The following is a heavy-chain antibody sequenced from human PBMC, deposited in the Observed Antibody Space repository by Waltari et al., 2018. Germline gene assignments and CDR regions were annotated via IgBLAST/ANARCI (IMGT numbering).Heavy chain of an antibody. CDR2: IDYTGST. CDR3: ARFVRGRYFDY. V-gene: IGHV4-59*01. D-gene: IGHD6-6*01. CDR1: GGSISSTL. Sequence: QVQLQESGPGLLKPSETLSLTCTVSGGSISSTLWTWIRQSPGKGLDWIGNIDYTGSTKYNPSLRSRVTISVDASKTQFSLRLSSVTAADTAVYYCARFVRGRYFDYWGQGSLATVSS. J-gene: IGHJ4*02.